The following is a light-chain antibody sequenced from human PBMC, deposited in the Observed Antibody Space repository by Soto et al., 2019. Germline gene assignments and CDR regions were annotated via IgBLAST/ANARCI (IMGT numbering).Light chain of an antibody. CDR2: DGS. CDR3: QHYNTYSKA. V-gene: IGKV1-5*01. Sequence: DIQMTQSPSTLSTSVGARVTITGLASQSVSYWLAWYQQKPGKAPNLLIYDGSTLASGVPPRFSGGGFGTEFTLNISSLQPDDSAIYYCQHYNTYSKAFGPGTKVDIK. CDR1: QSVSYW. J-gene: IGKJ3*01.